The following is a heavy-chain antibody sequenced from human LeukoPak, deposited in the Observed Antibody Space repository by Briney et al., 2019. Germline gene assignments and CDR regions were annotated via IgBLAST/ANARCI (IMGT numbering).Heavy chain of an antibody. J-gene: IGHJ4*02. D-gene: IGHD3-10*01. Sequence: PSETLSLTCAVYGGSFSGYYWSWIRQPPGKGLEWIGEINHSGSTNYNPSLKSRVTISVVTSKNQFSLKLSSVTAADTAVYYCARGRKDSYTRTYYYGSGSYYNAHCFDYWGQGTLVTVSS. CDR2: INHSGST. CDR3: ARGRKDSYTRTYYYGSGSYYNAHCFDY. CDR1: GGSFSGYY. V-gene: IGHV4-34*01.